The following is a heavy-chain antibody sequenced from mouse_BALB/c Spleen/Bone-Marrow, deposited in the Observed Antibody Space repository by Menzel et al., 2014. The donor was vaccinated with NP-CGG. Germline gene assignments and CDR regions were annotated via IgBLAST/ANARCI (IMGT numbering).Heavy chain of an antibody. J-gene: IGHJ2*01. CDR2: ISNGGGST. V-gene: IGHV5-12-2*01. Sequence: EVKLVESGGGLVQPGGSLKLSCAASGFTFSSYTMSWVRQTPEKRLDWVAYISNGGGSTYYPDTVKGRFTISRDNPKNTLFLQMTSLRSEDTAMYYCGRGDYWGQGTTLTVSS. CDR1: GFTFSSYT. CDR3: GRGDY.